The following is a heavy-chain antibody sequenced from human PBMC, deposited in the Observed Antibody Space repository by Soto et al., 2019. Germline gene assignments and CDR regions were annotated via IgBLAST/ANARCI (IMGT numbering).Heavy chain of an antibody. J-gene: IGHJ6*02. Sequence: GASVKVSCKASGYTFTGYYMHWVRQAPGQGLEWMGWINPNSGGTNYAQKFQGWVTMTRDTSISTAYMELSRLRSDDTAVYYCARDAGAYFGVAGTVYYYYGMDVWGQGTTVTVSS. CDR1: GYTFTGYY. CDR3: ARDAGAYFGVAGTVYYYYGMDV. CDR2: INPNSGGT. D-gene: IGHD2-15*01. V-gene: IGHV1-2*04.